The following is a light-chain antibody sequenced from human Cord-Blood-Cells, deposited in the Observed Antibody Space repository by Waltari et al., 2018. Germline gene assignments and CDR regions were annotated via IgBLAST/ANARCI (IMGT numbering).Light chain of an antibody. J-gene: IGLJ3*02. CDR1: SSNIGAGYD. V-gene: IGLV1-40*01. CDR2: GNS. CDR3: QSYDSSHWV. Sequence: QSVLTQPPSVSGAPGQRVTISCTGSSSNIGAGYDVHWYQQLPGTAPKLLIYGNSHRPSGVPYRFSGSKAGTSASLAITGLQAEDEADYYCQSYDSSHWVFGGGTKLTVL.